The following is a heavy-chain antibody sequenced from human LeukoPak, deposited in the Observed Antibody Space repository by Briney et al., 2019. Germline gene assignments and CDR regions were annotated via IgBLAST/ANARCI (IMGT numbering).Heavy chain of an antibody. V-gene: IGHV4-30-2*01. CDR1: GGSISSGGYS. CDR3: ARDKEDIVAD. D-gene: IGHD5-12*01. J-gene: IGHJ4*02. Sequence: SETLSLTCAVSGGSISSGGYSWSWIRQPPGKGLEWIGYIYYSGSTYYNPSLKSRVTISVDRSKNQFSLKLSSVTAADTAVYYCARDKEDIVADWGQGTLVTVSS. CDR2: IYYSGST.